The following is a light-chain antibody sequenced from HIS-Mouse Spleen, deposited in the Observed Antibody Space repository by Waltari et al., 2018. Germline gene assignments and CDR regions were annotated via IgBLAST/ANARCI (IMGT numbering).Light chain of an antibody. CDR3: SSYTSSSTNWV. Sequence: PGQSITISCTGTSSDVGGYNYVSWYQQHPGKAPKLMLYDFSNRPPGVSNRFSGSKSGNTASLTISGLQAEDEADYYCSSYTSSSTNWVFGGGTKLTVL. V-gene: IGLV2-14*03. CDR1: SSDVGGYNY. J-gene: IGLJ3*02. CDR2: DFS.